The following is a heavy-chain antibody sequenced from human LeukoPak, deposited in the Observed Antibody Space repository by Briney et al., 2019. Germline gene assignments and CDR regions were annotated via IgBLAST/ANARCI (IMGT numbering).Heavy chain of an antibody. D-gene: IGHD1-1*01. CDR3: AKPLHMSPTTISYGLDV. Sequence: GGSLRLSWVGSGFIFSSYAMSWVRQAPGKGLEGVSGISGSGGSTHYADSVKGRFTISRDNSKNTLYLQMNSLRVENTAIFYCAKPLHMSPTTISYGLDVWGQGITVTVSS. CDR2: ISGSGGST. CDR1: GFIFSSYA. V-gene: IGHV3-23*01. J-gene: IGHJ6*02.